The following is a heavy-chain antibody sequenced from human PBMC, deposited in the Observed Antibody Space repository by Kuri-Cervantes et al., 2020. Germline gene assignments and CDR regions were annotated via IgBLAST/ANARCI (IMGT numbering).Heavy chain of an antibody. J-gene: IGHJ6*02. CDR1: GFTFSSYA. V-gene: IGHV3-23*01. D-gene: IGHD3-3*01. CDR2: ISGSGGST. CDR3: ARAYDFWSGYNGMDV. Sequence: GGSLRLSCAASGFTFSSYAMSWVRQAPGKGLEWVSAISGSGGSTYYADSVKGRFTISRDNSKNTLYLQMNSLRAEDTAVYYCARAYDFWSGYNGMDVWGQGTTVTVSS.